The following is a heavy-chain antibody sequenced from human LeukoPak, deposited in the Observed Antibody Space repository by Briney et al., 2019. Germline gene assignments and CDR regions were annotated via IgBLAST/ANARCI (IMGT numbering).Heavy chain of an antibody. D-gene: IGHD6-13*01. Sequence: SETLSLTCAVYGGSFSGYYWSWIRQPPGKGLEWIGAINHSGSTNYNPSLKSRVTISVDTSKNQFSLKLSSVTAADTAVYYCARVYYSNSYDYWYFDLWGRGTLVTVSS. J-gene: IGHJ2*01. V-gene: IGHV4-34*01. CDR1: GGSFSGYY. CDR2: INHSGST. CDR3: ARVYYSNSYDYWYFDL.